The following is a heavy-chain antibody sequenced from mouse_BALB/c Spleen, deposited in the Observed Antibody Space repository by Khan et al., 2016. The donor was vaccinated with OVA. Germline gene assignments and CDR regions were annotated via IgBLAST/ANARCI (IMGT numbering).Heavy chain of an antibody. CDR2: IWGDGST. CDR3: AKWGTANYYAIDY. Sequence: QVQLQQSGPGLVAPSQSLSITCTVSGFSLTSYGVNWVRQPPGKGLEWLGVIWGDGSTNYHSTLMSRLSISKDNSQSQVFLKLSSLPTDDTATYFCAKWGTANYYAIDYWGQGTSVTVSS. D-gene: IGHD1-2*01. V-gene: IGHV2-3*01. J-gene: IGHJ4*01. CDR1: GFSLTSYG.